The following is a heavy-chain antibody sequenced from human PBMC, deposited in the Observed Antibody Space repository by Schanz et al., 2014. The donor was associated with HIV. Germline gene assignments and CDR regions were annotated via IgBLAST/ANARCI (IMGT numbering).Heavy chain of an antibody. CDR1: GFTFSTYA. Sequence: EVKLSESGGGLVQPGGSLRLSCVASGFTFSTYAMSWVRQAPGKGLEWVSGMKGSDASTFYADSVKGRFTISRDNSKNTLYFQMNSLRAEDTAIYYCAKTSYGWYFDYWGQGTLVTVSS. CDR3: AKTSYGWYFDY. CDR2: MKGSDAST. D-gene: IGHD6-19*01. J-gene: IGHJ4*02. V-gene: IGHV3-23*01.